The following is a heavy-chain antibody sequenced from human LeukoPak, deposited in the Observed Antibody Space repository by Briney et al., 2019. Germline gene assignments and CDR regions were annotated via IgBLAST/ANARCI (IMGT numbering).Heavy chain of an antibody. J-gene: IGHJ4*02. CDR2: IYYSGST. V-gene: IGHV4-59*12. CDR1: GGSISSYY. CDR3: TRSLGAPDY. D-gene: IGHD3-16*01. Sequence: SSETLSLTCTVSGGSISSYYWSWIRQPPGKGLEWIGYIYYSGSTNYNPSLKSRVTISVDTSKNQFSLKLSSVTAADTAVYYCTRSLGAPDYWGQGTLVTVSS.